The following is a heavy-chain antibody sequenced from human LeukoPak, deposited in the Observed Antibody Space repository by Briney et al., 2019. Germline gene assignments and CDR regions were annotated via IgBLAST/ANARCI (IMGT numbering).Heavy chain of an antibody. CDR1: GGSISSGSYY. CDR2: IYTSGST. J-gene: IGHJ4*02. D-gene: IGHD3-3*01. V-gene: IGHV4-61*02. CDR3: ASGDDFWSGYYY. Sequence: SQTLSLTCTVSGGSISSGSYYWSWIRQPAGKGLEWIGRIYTSGSTNYNPSLKSRVTISVDTSKNQFSLKLSSVTAADTAVNYCASGDDFWSGYYYWGQGTLVTVSS.